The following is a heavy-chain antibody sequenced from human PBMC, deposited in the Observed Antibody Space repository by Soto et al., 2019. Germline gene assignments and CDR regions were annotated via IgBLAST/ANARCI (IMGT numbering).Heavy chain of an antibody. CDR1: GGSFSGYQ. CDR3: ARGLILWFGELSRRGGYYYYMDV. V-gene: IGHV4-34*01. Sequence: QGQLQQWGAGLLKPSETLSLTCAVYGGSFSGYQWSWSRLTPGKGLEWIGEINDSGNINYNPSLKSRVTILLDTPKKQISLKLSSVTAADSAVYYCARGLILWFGELSRRGGYYYYMDVWGKGNTVTVSS. D-gene: IGHD3-10*01. CDR2: INDSGNI. J-gene: IGHJ6*03.